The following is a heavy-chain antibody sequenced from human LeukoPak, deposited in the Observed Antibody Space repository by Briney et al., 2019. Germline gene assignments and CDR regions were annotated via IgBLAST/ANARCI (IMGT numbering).Heavy chain of an antibody. V-gene: IGHV4-59*01. CDR2: IYYSGST. CDR3: ARGFAYGDTGSFDY. J-gene: IGHJ4*02. Sequence: ASETLSLTCTVSGGSISSYYWSWIRQPPGKELEWIGYIYYSGSTTYNPSLKSRVTISVDTSKNQFSLRLSSVTAADTAVYYCARGFAYGDTGSFDYWGQGTLVTVSS. D-gene: IGHD4-17*01. CDR1: GGSISSYY.